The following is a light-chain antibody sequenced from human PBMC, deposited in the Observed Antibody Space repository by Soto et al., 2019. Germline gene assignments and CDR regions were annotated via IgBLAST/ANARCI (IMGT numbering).Light chain of an antibody. CDR2: RNN. J-gene: IGLJ2*01. Sequence: QPVLTQSPSASGTPGQRVTISCSGSRSNIGRNFAYWYQHVPGTAPRLLIQRNNERPSGVPDRFSGSKSGTSVSLAISGLRSDDEATYYCAAWDDSLSGRLVFGGGTKVTVL. V-gene: IGLV1-47*01. CDR3: AAWDDSLSGRLV. CDR1: RSNIGRNF.